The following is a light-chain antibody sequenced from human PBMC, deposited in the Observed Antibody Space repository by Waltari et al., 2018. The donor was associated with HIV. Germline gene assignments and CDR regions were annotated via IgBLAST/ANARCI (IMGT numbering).Light chain of an antibody. CDR3: QHYDTYPIS. Sequence: DIHMTQSPSTLSASVGYRVTITCRTSQSISSWLAWYQQKPGKAPKLLIYRAFILQSGVSSRFSGSGSGTEFTLTINSLQPDDFATYYCQHYDTYPISFGQGTRLEI. CDR1: QSISSW. J-gene: IGKJ5*01. CDR2: RAF. V-gene: IGKV1-5*03.